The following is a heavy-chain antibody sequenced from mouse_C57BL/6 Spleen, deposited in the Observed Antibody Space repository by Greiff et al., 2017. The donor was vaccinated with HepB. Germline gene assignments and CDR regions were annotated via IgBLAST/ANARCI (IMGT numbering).Heavy chain of an antibody. V-gene: IGHV1-59*01. CDR3: ARSRGYGYDNYYAMDY. CDR1: GYTFTSYW. Sequence: VQLQQPGAELVRPGTSVKLSCKASGYTFTSYWMHWVKQRPGQGLEWIGVIDPSDSYTNYNQKFKGKATLTVDTSSSTAYMQLSSLTSEDSAVYYCARSRGYGYDNYYAMDYWGQGTSVTVSS. D-gene: IGHD2-2*01. J-gene: IGHJ4*01. CDR2: IDPSDSYT.